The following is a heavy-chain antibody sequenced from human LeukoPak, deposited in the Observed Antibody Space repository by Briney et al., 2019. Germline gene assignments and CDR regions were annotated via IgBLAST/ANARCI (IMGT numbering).Heavy chain of an antibody. J-gene: IGHJ1*01. CDR3: VKDRGGYVKYRTFES. V-gene: IGHV3-7*01. D-gene: IGHD5-12*01. CDR1: GFTFSSYW. CDR2: IKHYGSET. Sequence: PGESLRLSCSASGFTFSSYWMSWVRQAPATGLEWVANIKHYGSETTYVASVKDRCTITKDVHKNSLYLQMNKLTAEDADVYYCVKDRGGYVKYRTFESWGQGTLVTVSS.